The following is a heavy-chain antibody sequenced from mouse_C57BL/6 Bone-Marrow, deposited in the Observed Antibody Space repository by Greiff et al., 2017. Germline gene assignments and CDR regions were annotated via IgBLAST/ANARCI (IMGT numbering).Heavy chain of an antibody. V-gene: IGHV1-81*01. J-gene: IGHJ2*01. D-gene: IGHD2-2*01. CDR2: IYPRSGNT. Sequence: QVQLQQSGAELARPGASVKLSCKASGYTFTSYGISWVKQRTGQGLEWIGEIYPRSGNTYYNEKFKGKATLPADKSSSTAYMELRSLTSEDSAVYFCARERTMVTTGCHYFDYWGQGTTLTVSS. CDR1: GYTFTSYG. CDR3: ARERTMVTTGCHYFDY.